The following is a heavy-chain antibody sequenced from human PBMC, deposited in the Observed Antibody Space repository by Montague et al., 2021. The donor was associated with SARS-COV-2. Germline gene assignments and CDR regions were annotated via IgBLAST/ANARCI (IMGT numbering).Heavy chain of an antibody. CDR2: IYYSGST. J-gene: IGHJ3*02. Sequence: SETLSLTCTVSGSSISSSSYYWGWIRQPPGKGLEWIGSIYYSGSTYYNPSLKSRVTISVDTPKNQFSLKLSSVTAADAAVYDCARHSGRDTIFGVVIIPDAFDIWGQGTMVTVSS. CDR3: ARHSGRDTIFGVVIIPDAFDI. D-gene: IGHD3-3*01. CDR1: GSSISSSSYY. V-gene: IGHV4-39*01.